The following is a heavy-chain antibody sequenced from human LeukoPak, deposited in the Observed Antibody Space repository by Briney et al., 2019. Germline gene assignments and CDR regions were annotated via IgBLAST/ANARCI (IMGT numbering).Heavy chain of an antibody. D-gene: IGHD2-15*01. J-gene: IGHJ4*02. CDR1: GYSFIRNW. Sequence: AESLKISCKGSGYSFIRNWIGWVRQMPGKGLEWMAIIYPGDSDTRYSPSFQGRVTISADKSISTAYLQWSSLTASDTAMYYCARLGTSATYFDLWGQGTMVTVSS. V-gene: IGHV5-51*01. CDR2: IYPGDSDT. CDR3: ARLGTSATYFDL.